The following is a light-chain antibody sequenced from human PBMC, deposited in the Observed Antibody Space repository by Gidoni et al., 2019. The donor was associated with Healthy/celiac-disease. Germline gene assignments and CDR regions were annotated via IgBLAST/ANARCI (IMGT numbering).Light chain of an antibody. Sequence: EIVLTQSPPTLSLSPGERATLSCRASQSVSSSYLAWYQQKPGQAPRLLIYGASSRATGIPDRVRGSGSGTDFTLTISRLEPEDCAVYYCQQYGSTRPSTFGQGTKVEIK. CDR2: GAS. CDR1: QSVSSSY. CDR3: QQYGSTRPST. J-gene: IGKJ1*01. V-gene: IGKV3-20*01.